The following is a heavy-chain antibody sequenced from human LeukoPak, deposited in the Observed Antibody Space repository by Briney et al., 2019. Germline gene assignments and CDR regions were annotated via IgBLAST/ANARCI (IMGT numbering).Heavy chain of an antibody. D-gene: IGHD2-2*01. CDR1: GGSISSSSYY. J-gene: IGHJ4*02. CDR2: IYYSGTT. Sequence: SETLSLTCSVSGGSISSSSYYWGWIRQPPGKGLEWIGSIYYSGTTYYNPSLKSRVTISVDTSKNQFSLKLSSVTAADTAVYYCARGARYARPFDYWGQGTLVTVSS. CDR3: ARGARYARPFDY. V-gene: IGHV4-39*01.